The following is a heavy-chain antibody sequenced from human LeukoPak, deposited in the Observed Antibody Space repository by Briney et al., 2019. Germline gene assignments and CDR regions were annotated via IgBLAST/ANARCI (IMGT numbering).Heavy chain of an antibody. CDR3: ARWVEQLADFDY. J-gene: IGHJ4*02. Sequence: ASVKVSCKASGGTFSSYAISWVRQAPGQGLEWMGWISAYNGNTNYAQKLQGRVTMTTDTSTSTAYMELRSLRSDDTAVYYCARWVEQLADFDYWGQGTLVTVSS. CDR1: GGTFSSYA. V-gene: IGHV1-18*01. D-gene: IGHD6-13*01. CDR2: ISAYNGNT.